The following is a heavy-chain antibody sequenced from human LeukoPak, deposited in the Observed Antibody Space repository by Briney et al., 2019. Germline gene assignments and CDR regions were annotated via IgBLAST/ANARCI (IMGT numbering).Heavy chain of an antibody. V-gene: IGHV3-48*04. J-gene: IGHJ6*03. CDR2: ISSSSSSI. CDR3: SRVPNIAEAGTLYYYYYCMDV. Sequence: GWSLRLSCIASGFTFSSYSMNWVRKAPGKGMEWVSYISSSSSSIYYADSVKGRLTISRDNAKNSLYLHMNSLRSEDTAVFYCSRVPNIAEAGTLYYYYYCMDVWGKGTTVTVSS. D-gene: IGHD6-13*01. CDR1: GFTFSSYS.